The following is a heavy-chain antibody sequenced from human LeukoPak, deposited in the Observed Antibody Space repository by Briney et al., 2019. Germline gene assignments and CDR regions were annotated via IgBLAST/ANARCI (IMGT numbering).Heavy chain of an antibody. D-gene: IGHD5-24*01. J-gene: IGHJ4*02. CDR3: AKEGRSLQTY. V-gene: IGHV3-7*03. Sequence: PGGSLRLSCAASGFIFSSNWMSWVRLAPGKGLEWVANRKEDGTETYYVDSVKGRFTISRDNAKNSLYLQMNSLRVEDTAVYYCAKEGRSLQTYWGQGTLVTVSS. CDR1: GFIFSSNW. CDR2: RKEDGTET.